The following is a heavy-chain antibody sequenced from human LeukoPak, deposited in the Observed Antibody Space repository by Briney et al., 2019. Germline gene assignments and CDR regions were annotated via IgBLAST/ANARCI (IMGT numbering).Heavy chain of an antibody. Sequence: ASVKVSCKASGGTFSSYDISWVRQAPGQGLEWMGGIIPIFGTANYAQKFQGRVTITADKSTSTAYMELSSLRSEDTAVYYCARGGVYNWNYGVFDYWGQGTLVTVSS. CDR1: GGTFSSYD. J-gene: IGHJ4*02. V-gene: IGHV1-69*06. CDR2: IIPIFGTA. D-gene: IGHD1-7*01. CDR3: ARGGVYNWNYGVFDY.